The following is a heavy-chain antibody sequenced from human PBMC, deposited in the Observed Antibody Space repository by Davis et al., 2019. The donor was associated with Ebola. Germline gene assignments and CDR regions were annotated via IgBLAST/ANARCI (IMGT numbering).Heavy chain of an antibody. Sequence: AASVKVSCKASGGTFSSYAISWVRQAPGQGLEWMGGIIPIFGTANYAQKFQGRVTITADESTSTAYMELSSLRYEDTAVYYCATLDILTAYVSYAMDVWGQGTTVTVS. CDR1: GGTFSSYA. V-gene: IGHV1-69*13. D-gene: IGHD3-9*01. J-gene: IGHJ6*02. CDR3: ATLDILTAYVSYAMDV. CDR2: IIPIFGTA.